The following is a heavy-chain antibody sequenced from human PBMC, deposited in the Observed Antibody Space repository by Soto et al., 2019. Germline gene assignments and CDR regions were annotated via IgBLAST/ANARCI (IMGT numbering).Heavy chain of an antibody. CDR1: GFTFSSYA. CDR2: INWNGGST. CDR3: ARDLEIRYSGAYYADAFDI. Sequence: PGGSLRLSCAASGFTFSSYAMSWVRQAPGKGLEWVSGINWNGGSTGYADSVKGRFTISRDNAKNSLYLQMNSLRAEDTAFYYCARDLEIRYSGAYYADAFDIWGQGTMVTVSS. J-gene: IGHJ3*02. D-gene: IGHD1-26*01. V-gene: IGHV3-20*04.